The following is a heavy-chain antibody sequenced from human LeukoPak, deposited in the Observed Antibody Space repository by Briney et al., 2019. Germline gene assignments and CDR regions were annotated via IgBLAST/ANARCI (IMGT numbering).Heavy chain of an antibody. V-gene: IGHV4-61*02. CDR1: GGSISSGSYY. CDR2: IYTSGST. D-gene: IGHD3-22*01. Sequence: SETLSLTCTVSGGSISSGSYYWSWIRQPAGKGLEWIGRIYTSGSTNYNPSLKSRVTISVDTSKNQSSLKLSSVTAADTAVYYCAREWNYYDSSGYFPWGQGTLVTVSS. J-gene: IGHJ4*02. CDR3: AREWNYYDSSGYFP.